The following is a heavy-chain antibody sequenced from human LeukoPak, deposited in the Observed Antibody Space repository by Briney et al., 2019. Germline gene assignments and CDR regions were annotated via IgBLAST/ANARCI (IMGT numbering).Heavy chain of an antibody. J-gene: IGHJ4*02. V-gene: IGHV4-59*01. CDR1: GGSISSYY. D-gene: IGHD1-1*01. CDR3: ARGKTGTPGSFDY. Sequence: PSETLSLTCTVSGGSISSYYWSWIRQPPGKGLEWIGYICYSGSTNYNPSLKSRVTISVDTSKNQFSLKLSSVTAADTAVYYCARGKTGTPGSFDYWGQGTLVTVSS. CDR2: ICYSGST.